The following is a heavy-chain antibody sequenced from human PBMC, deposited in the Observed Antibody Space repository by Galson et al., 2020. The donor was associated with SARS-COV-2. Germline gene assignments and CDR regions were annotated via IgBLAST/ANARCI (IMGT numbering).Heavy chain of an antibody. Sequence: QLGESLKISCAASGFTFSNYWINWVRQAPGKGLEWVANIKHDGSEKHYVDSVKGRFTISRDNAKNSLFLQMNSLRAEDTAVYYCARGDEGYHVLFEYYYYDFRDVGGRGTTVTVSS. J-gene: IGHJ6*03. CDR2: IKHDGSEK. CDR1: GFTFSNYW. CDR3: ARGDEGYHVLFEYYYYDFRDV. D-gene: IGHD2-21*01. V-gene: IGHV3-7*01.